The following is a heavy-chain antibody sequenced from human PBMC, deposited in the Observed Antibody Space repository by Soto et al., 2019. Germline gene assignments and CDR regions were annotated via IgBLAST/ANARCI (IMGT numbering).Heavy chain of an antibody. CDR1: GYTFTSYG. Sequence: QAHLVQSGAEVKKPGASVKVSCKGSGYTFTSYGITWVRQAPRQGLEWMGWISAHNGNTNYAQKLQGRVTVTRDTSTSTAYMELRSLRSDDTAVYYCARGRYGDYWGQGALVTVSS. CDR2: ISAHNGNT. J-gene: IGHJ4*02. V-gene: IGHV1-18*01. D-gene: IGHD1-1*01. CDR3: ARGRYGDY.